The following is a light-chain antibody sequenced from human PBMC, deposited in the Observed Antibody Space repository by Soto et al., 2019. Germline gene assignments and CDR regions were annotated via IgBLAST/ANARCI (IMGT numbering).Light chain of an antibody. J-gene: IGKJ2*01. CDR3: QQSYSTPNT. Sequence: DIPMTQSPSSLSASVRDRVTITCRASQNIRTYLNWYQQRPGKAPKLLIYAASNLQSGVPSNFSGRGSGTDFTLTISSLQPEDFATYYCQQSYSTPNTFGQGTKLEIK. V-gene: IGKV1-39*01. CDR1: QNIRTY. CDR2: AAS.